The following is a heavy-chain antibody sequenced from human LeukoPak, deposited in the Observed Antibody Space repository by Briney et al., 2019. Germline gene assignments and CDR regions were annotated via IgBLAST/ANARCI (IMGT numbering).Heavy chain of an antibody. CDR3: AGELAAAGTPGWFDP. D-gene: IGHD6-13*01. J-gene: IGHJ5*02. V-gene: IGHV4-59*12. CDR2: IYYSGST. Sequence: PSETLSLTCTVSGGSISSYYWSWIRQPPGKGLEWIGFIYYSGSTNYKPSLKSRVTISVDTSKNQFSLKLSSVTAADTAVYYCAGELAAAGTPGWFDPWGQGTLVTVSS. CDR1: GGSISSYY.